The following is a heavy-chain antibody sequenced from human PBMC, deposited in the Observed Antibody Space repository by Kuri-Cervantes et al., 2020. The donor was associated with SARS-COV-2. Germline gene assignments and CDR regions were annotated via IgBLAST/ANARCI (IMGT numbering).Heavy chain of an antibody. Sequence: GESLKISCAASGFTFSSYDMSWVRQAPGKGLEWVAGIGSYGVTTYYADSVKGRFTISRDNAKNTLYLQMNSLRAEDTAVYYCARELEDYDFWSGYSGPFDYWGQGTLVTVSS. CDR2: IGSYGVTT. V-gene: IGHV3-74*01. J-gene: IGHJ4*02. CDR3: ARELEDYDFWSGYSGPFDY. CDR1: GFTFSSYD. D-gene: IGHD3-3*01.